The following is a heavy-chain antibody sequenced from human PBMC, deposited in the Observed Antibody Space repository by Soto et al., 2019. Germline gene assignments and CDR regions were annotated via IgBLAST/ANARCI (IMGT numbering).Heavy chain of an antibody. J-gene: IGHJ1*01. D-gene: IGHD2-15*01. Sequence: QVQLVESGGGVVQPGRSLRLSCAASGFTFSSYGMHWVRQAPGKGLEWVAVISYDVSNKYYADSVKGRFTISRDNSKNTLYLQRNSLRAEDTAVYYCAKDRDIVVVVAARQHWGQGTLGTVSS. CDR3: AKDRDIVVVVAARQH. V-gene: IGHV3-30*18. CDR1: GFTFSSYG. CDR2: ISYDVSNK.